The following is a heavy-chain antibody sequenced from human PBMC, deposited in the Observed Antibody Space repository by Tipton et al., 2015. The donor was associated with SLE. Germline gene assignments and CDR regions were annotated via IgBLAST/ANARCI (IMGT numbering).Heavy chain of an antibody. V-gene: IGHV4-39*07. J-gene: IGHJ2*01. D-gene: IGHD5-24*01. CDR2: ITNNGNT. CDR3: ARTNLQGSLVDWYFDL. Sequence: WVRQAPGKGPEWIGRITNNGNTYYIPSLQSRVTMSVDTSKNQFSLKLSSVTAADTAVYYCARTNLQGSLVDWYFDLWGRGTLVTVSS.